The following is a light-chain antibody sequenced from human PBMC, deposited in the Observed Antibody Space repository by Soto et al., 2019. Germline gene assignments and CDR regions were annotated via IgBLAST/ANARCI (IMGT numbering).Light chain of an antibody. V-gene: IGKV1-6*01. Sequence: AIQMTQSPSSLPASVGDRVTITCRASEFIRNDLGWYQQKPGKAPKLLIYAASSLQSGVPSRFSGSGYGTDFTLTISSLQPEDIATYFCLQDYIYPRAFGQGTKLEIK. CDR3: LQDYIYPRA. CDR1: EFIRND. CDR2: AAS. J-gene: IGKJ2*01.